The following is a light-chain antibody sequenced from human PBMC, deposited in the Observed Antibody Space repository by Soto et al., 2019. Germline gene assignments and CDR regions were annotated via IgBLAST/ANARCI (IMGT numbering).Light chain of an antibody. CDR1: DSNIGSNT. CDR2: INY. V-gene: IGLV1-44*01. J-gene: IGLJ3*02. CDR3: AVWDDTLDAWV. Sequence: QSVLTQAPSVSGSPGQSVTISCSGSDSNIGSNTVNWYQQLPGMAPKLLIYINYKRPSGVPDRFSASKSDTSASLAISGLQSEDEAHYYCAVWDDTLDAWVFGGGTKVTVL.